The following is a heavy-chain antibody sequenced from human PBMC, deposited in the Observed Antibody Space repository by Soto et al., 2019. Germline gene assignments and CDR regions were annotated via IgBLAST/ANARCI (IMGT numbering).Heavy chain of an antibody. CDR3: ASGQYRYGYGAFDI. CDR2: IYYSGST. CDR1: GGSISSSSYY. V-gene: IGHV4-39*01. D-gene: IGHD5-18*01. J-gene: IGHJ3*02. Sequence: PSETLSLTCTVSGGSISSSSYYWGWIRQPPGKGLEWIGSIYYSGSTYYNPSLKSRVTISVDTSKNQFSLKLSSVTAADTAVYYCASGQYRYGYGAFDIWGQGTMVTVSS.